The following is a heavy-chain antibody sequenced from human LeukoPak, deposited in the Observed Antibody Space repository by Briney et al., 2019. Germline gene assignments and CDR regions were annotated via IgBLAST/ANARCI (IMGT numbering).Heavy chain of an antibody. V-gene: IGHV3-23*01. Sequence: PGGSLRLSCAASGFTFSSYAMSWVRQAPGKGLEWVSAISGSGGSTYYADSVKGRFAISRDNSKNTLYLQMNSLRAEDTAVYYCAKDALYSSSWYSWFDPWGQGTLVTVSS. CDR1: GFTFSSYA. CDR3: AKDALYSSSWYSWFDP. D-gene: IGHD6-13*01. J-gene: IGHJ5*02. CDR2: ISGSGGST.